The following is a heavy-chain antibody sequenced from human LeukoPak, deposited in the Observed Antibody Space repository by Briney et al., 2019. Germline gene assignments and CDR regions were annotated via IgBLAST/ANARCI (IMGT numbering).Heavy chain of an antibody. CDR1: GFTFDDYA. J-gene: IGHJ3*02. V-gene: IGHV3-43*02. CDR3: ARRLDTAMVADAFDI. D-gene: IGHD5-18*01. CDR2: ISGDGGST. Sequence: GGSPRLSCAAPGFTFDDYAMHWGRQAPGKGLEWVSLISGDGGSTYYADSVKGRFTISRDNSKNSLYLQMNSLRAEDTAVYYCARRLDTAMVADAFDIWGQGTMVTVSS.